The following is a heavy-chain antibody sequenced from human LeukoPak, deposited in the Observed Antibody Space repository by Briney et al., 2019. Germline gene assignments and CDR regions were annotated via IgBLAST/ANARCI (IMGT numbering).Heavy chain of an antibody. CDR2: IYHSGST. V-gene: IGHV4-38-2*02. CDR1: GYSISSGYY. D-gene: IGHD3-22*01. Sequence: PSEILSLTCTVSGYSISSGYYWGWIRQPPGKGLEWIGSIYHSGSTYYNPSLKSRVTISVDTSKNQFSLKLSSVTAADTAVYYCARLPYYYDSSGSDLWGRGTLVTVSS. J-gene: IGHJ2*01. CDR3: ARLPYYYDSSGSDL.